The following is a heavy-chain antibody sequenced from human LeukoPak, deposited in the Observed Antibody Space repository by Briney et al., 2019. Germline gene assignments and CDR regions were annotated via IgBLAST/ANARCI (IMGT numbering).Heavy chain of an antibody. V-gene: IGHV3-9*03. CDR3: AKSKTVTTEFDH. CDR2: LSWNSGSI. CDR1: GFTFDDYA. J-gene: IGHJ4*02. D-gene: IGHD4-17*01. Sequence: GGSLRLSCAASGFTFDDYAMNWVRQAPGKGLEWVSGLSWNSGSIGYADSVKGRFTISRDNAKNSLYLQMNSLRAEDMALYYCAKSKTVTTEFDHWGQGTLVTVSS.